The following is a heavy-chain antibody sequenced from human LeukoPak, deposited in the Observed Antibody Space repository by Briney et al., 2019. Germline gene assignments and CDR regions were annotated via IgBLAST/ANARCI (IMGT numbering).Heavy chain of an antibody. CDR3: ARGLAYCGGDCSLYYYMDV. J-gene: IGHJ6*03. V-gene: IGHV4-4*07. D-gene: IGHD2-21*02. CDR1: GGSISSYY. CDR2: IYTSGST. Sequence: PSETLSLTCTVSGGSISSYYWSWIRQPAGKGLEWNGRIYTSGSTNYNPSLKSRVTMSVDTSKNQFSLKLSSVTAADTAVYYCARGLAYCGGDCSLYYYMDVWGKGTTVTVSS.